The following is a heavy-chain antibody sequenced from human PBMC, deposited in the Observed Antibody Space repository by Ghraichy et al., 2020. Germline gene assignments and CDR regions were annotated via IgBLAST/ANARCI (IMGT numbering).Heavy chain of an antibody. D-gene: IGHD1-26*01. CDR2: INHSGST. Sequence: SETLSLTCAVYGGSFSGYYWSWIRQPPGKGLEWIGEINHSGSTNYNPSLKSRVTISVDTSKNQFSLKLSSVTAADTAVYYCARATGGSYYYYYMDVWGKGTTVTVSS. CDR3: ARATGGSYYYYYMDV. J-gene: IGHJ6*03. CDR1: GGSFSGYY. V-gene: IGHV4-34*01.